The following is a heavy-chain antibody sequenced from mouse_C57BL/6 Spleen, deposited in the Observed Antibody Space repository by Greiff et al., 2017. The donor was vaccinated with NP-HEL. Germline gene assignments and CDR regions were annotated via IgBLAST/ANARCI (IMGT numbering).Heavy chain of an antibody. J-gene: IGHJ3*01. CDR3: ARSGVAWFAY. D-gene: IGHD1-1*01. CDR1: GYTFTSYT. CDR2: INPSSGYT. Sequence: VQLQESGAELARPGASVKMSCKASGYTFTSYTMHWVKQRPGQGLEWIGYINPSSGYTKYNQKFKDKATLTADKSSSTAYMQLSSLTAEDSAVYYCARSGVAWFAYWGQGTLVTVSA. V-gene: IGHV1-4*01.